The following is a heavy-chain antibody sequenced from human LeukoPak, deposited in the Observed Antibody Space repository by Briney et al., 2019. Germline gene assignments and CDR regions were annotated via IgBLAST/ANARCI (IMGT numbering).Heavy chain of an antibody. J-gene: IGHJ5*02. CDR2: IIPIFGTA. Sequence: SVKVSRKASGGTFSSYAISWVRQAPGQGLEWMGGIIPIFGTANYAQKFQGRVTITADVSTSTAYMELSSLRSEDTAVYYCARDWAETPNWFDPWGQGTLVTVSS. V-gene: IGHV1-69*01. D-gene: IGHD2-15*01. CDR1: GGTFSSYA. CDR3: ARDWAETPNWFDP.